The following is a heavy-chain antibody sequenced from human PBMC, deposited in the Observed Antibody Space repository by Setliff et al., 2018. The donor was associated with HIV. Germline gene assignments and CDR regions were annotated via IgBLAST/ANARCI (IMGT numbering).Heavy chain of an antibody. CDR1: GYTFTTYY. J-gene: IGHJ4*02. CDR2: INPSGGST. D-gene: IGHD4-17*01. CDR3: ARDYGDYVSLNY. Sequence: ASVKVSCQASGYTFTTYYMHWVRQAPGQGLEWMGIINPSGGSTSYAQKFQGRVTMTRDTSTSTLYMELSSLRSEDTAVYYCARDYGDYVSLNYWGQGTLVTVSS. V-gene: IGHV1-46*01.